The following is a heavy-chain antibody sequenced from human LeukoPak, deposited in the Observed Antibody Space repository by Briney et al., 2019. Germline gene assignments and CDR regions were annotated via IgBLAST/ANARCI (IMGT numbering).Heavy chain of an antibody. Sequence: ASETLSLTCTVSGCSISSYYWSWIRQPPGKGLEWIGYIYYSGSTNYNPSLKSRVTISVDTSKNQFSLKLSSVTAEDTAVYYCARLRGTAIEPLIDYWGQGTLVTVSS. CDR2: IYYSGST. V-gene: IGHV4-59*01. CDR1: GCSISSYY. J-gene: IGHJ4*02. CDR3: ARLRGTAIEPLIDY. D-gene: IGHD5-18*01.